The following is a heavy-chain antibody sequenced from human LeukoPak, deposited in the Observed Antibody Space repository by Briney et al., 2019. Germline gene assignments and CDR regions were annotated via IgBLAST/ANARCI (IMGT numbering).Heavy chain of an antibody. V-gene: IGHV3-23*01. CDR1: GFTFSSYA. Sequence: GGSLGLSCAASGFTFSSYAMSWVRQAPGKGLEWVSAISGSGGSTYYADSVKGRFTISRDNSKTTLYLQMNSLRAEDTAVYYCAKPYYDFWSGYSARDYWGQGTLVTVSS. J-gene: IGHJ4*02. CDR3: AKPYYDFWSGYSARDY. D-gene: IGHD3-3*01. CDR2: ISGSGGST.